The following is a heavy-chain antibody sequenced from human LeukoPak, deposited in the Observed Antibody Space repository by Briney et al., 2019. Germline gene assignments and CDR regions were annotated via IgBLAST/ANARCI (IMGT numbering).Heavy chain of an antibody. CDR3: ARVKPEPRSLDY. J-gene: IGHJ4*02. CDR2: ISSSGSTI. CDR1: GFTFSSYS. D-gene: IGHD1-14*01. Sequence: HPGGSLRLSCAASGFTFSSYSMNWVRQAPGKGLEWVSYISSSGSTIYYADSVKGRFTISRDNAKNSLYLQMNSLRAEDTAVYYCARVKPEPRSLDYWGQGTLVTVSS. V-gene: IGHV3-48*04.